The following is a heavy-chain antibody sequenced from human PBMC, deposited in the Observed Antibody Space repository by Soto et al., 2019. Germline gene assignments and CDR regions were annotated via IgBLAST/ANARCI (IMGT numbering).Heavy chain of an antibody. CDR1: GGSVSSGSYY. J-gene: IGHJ6*02. D-gene: IGHD1-20*01. CDR2: IYYSGST. Sequence: SETLSLTCTVSGGSVSSGSYYWSWIRQPPGKGLEWIGYIYYSGSTNYNPSLKSRVTISVDTSKNQFSLKLSSVTAADTAVYYCARDRYNWKAYYYSGMDVWGQGTTVTVYS. V-gene: IGHV4-61*01. CDR3: ARDRYNWKAYYYSGMDV.